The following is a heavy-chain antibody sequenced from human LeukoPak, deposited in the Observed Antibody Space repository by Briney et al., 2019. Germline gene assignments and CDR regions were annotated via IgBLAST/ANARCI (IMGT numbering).Heavy chain of an antibody. Sequence: GGSLRLSCAASGFTFSSYSMNWVRQAPGKWLEWVSSINSSSSYIYYEDSVKGRFTISRDNAKNSLYLQMNSLRAEDTAVYYCARGGSADAFDIWCQKTMVTVSS. V-gene: IGHV3-21*01. J-gene: IGHJ3*02. CDR2: INSSSSYI. CDR1: GFTFSSYS. D-gene: IGHD6-19*01. CDR3: ARGGSADAFDI.